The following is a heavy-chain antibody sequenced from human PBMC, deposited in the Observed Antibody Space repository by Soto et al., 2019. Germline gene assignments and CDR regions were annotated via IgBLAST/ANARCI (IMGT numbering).Heavy chain of an antibody. CDR3: ARGPLTMIVVVIPGFAY. D-gene: IGHD3-22*01. J-gene: IGHJ4*02. CDR2: IYPGDSDT. CDR1: GYSFTSYW. Sequence: PGESLKISCKGSGYSFTSYWIGWVRQMPGKGLEWMGIIYPGDSDTRYSPSFQGQVTISADKSISTAYLQWSSLKASDTAMYYCARGPLTMIVVVIPGFAYWAQGTLVTVSS. V-gene: IGHV5-51*01.